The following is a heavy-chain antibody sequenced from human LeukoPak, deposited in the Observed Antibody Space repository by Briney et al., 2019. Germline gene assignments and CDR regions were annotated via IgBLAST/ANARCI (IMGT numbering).Heavy chain of an antibody. V-gene: IGHV4-59*01. CDR2: IYYSGST. CDR3: ARDSEGDDFWSGYMGRAFDI. Sequence: SETLSLTCTVSGGSISSYYWSWIRQPPGKGLEWIGYIYYSGSTNYNPSLKSRVTISVDTSKNQFSLKLSSVTAADTAVYYCARDSEGDDFWSGYMGRAFDIWGQGTMVTVSS. CDR1: GGSISSYY. J-gene: IGHJ3*02. D-gene: IGHD3-3*01.